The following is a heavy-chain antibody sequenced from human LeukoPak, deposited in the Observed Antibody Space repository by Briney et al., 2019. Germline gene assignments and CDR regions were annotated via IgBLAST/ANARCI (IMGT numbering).Heavy chain of an antibody. CDR3: VRDKGVGRTERFDS. CDR2: ILDTGIT. CDR1: GFSVSDTF. V-gene: IGHV3-53*01. D-gene: IGHD1-26*01. J-gene: IGHJ4*02. Sequence: RGSLRLSCAVSGFSVSDTFMTWVRQAPGKGLQWVSVILDTGITTYADSVKGRFSISRDNSKNTAYLQMNSLSVDDTAVYYCVRDKGVGRTERFDSWGPGTLVTGSS.